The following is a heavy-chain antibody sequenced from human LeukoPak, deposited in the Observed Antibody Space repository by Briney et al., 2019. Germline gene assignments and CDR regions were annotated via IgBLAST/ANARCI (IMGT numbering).Heavy chain of an antibody. D-gene: IGHD6-13*01. J-gene: IGHJ4*02. CDR1: GGSFSGYY. CDR3: ARVEEYSSSWFDC. Sequence: SETLSLTCAVYGGSFSGYYWSWIRQPPGKGLEWIGEINHSGSTNYNPSLKSRVTISVDTSKNQFSLKLSSVTAADTAVYYCARVEEYSSSWFDCWGQGTLVTVSS. CDR2: INHSGST. V-gene: IGHV4-34*01.